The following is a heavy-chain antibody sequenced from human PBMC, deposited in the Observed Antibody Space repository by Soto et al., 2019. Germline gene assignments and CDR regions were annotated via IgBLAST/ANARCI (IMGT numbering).Heavy chain of an antibody. J-gene: IGHJ6*02. Sequence: PSETLSLTCAASGGSISSSNWWSWVRQPPGKGLEWIGEIYHSGSTNYNPSLKSRVTISVDKSKNQFSLKLSSVTAADTAVYYCARKVTYYYYYYGMDVWGQGTTVTVSS. CDR1: GGSISSSNW. CDR2: IYHSGST. CDR3: ARKVTYYYYYYGMDV. V-gene: IGHV4-4*02.